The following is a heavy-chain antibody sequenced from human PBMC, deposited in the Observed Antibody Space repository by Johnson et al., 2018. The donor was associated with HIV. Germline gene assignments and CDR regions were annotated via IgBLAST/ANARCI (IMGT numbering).Heavy chain of an antibody. CDR2: ISYDGSNK. Sequence: QVQLVESGGGVVQPGKSLTLSCVGSGLSFSNFGIHWVRQAPGKGLEWVAVISYDGSNKYYADSVKGRFTISRDNSKNTLYLQMNSLGPEDTAVYYCARDGSVFGVVGFFDIWGQGTMVTVSS. D-gene: IGHD3-3*01. V-gene: IGHV3-30*03. CDR3: ARDGSVFGVVGFFDI. CDR1: GLSFSNFG. J-gene: IGHJ3*02.